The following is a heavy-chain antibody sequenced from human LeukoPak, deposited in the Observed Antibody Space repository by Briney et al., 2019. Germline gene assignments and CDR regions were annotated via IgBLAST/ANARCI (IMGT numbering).Heavy chain of an antibody. D-gene: IGHD2-15*01. J-gene: IGHJ4*02. CDR1: GFTFDDYA. V-gene: IGHV3-9*01. CDR2: ISWNSGSI. Sequence: GGFLRLSCAASGFTFDDYAMHWVRQAPGKGLEWVSGISWNSGSIGYADSVKGRFTISRDNAKNSLYLQMNSLRAEDTALYYCAKDLGVVVAATLPDYWGQGTLVTVSS. CDR3: AKDLGVVVAATLPDY.